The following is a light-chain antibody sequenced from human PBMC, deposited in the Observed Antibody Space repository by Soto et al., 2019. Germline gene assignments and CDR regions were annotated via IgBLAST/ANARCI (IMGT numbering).Light chain of an antibody. CDR3: QQYGTPLFT. CDR2: GAS. J-gene: IGKJ3*01. V-gene: IGKV3-20*01. CDR1: QSVNHNF. Sequence: IVLTQSPGTLSLSPGERATLSCGASQSVNHNFLAWYLQKPGQAPRHLIYGASSMATGVPDRFSGMGSGTDFTLTISRLEPRDCAVYNCQQYGTPLFTFGPGTKVDIK.